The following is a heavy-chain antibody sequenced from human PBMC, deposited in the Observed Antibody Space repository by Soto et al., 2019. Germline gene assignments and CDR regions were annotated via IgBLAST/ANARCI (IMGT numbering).Heavy chain of an antibody. J-gene: IGHJ4*01. V-gene: IGHV1-69*06. CDR1: GGTFSSYA. D-gene: IGHD3-22*01. CDR3: AREGAYYYDSSGSLDY. CDR2: IIPIFGTA. Sequence: ASVKVSCKASGGTFSSYAISWVRQAPGQGLEWMGGIIPIFGTANYAQKFQGRVTITADKSTSTAYMELSSLRSEDTAVYYCAREGAYYYDSSGSLDYWGHGTLVTVSS.